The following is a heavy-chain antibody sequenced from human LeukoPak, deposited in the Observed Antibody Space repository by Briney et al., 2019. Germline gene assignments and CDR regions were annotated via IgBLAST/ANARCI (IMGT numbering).Heavy chain of an antibody. Sequence: HPGGSLRLSCAASGFTFDDYAMHWVRQAPGKGMEWVSGISWNSGSIGYADSVKGRFTISRDNAKNSLYLQMNSLRDEDTALYYCAKGLITMVRGAPSLWGQGTLVTVSS. CDR1: GFTFDDYA. V-gene: IGHV3-9*01. D-gene: IGHD3-10*01. CDR3: AKGLITMVRGAPSL. J-gene: IGHJ1*01. CDR2: ISWNSGSI.